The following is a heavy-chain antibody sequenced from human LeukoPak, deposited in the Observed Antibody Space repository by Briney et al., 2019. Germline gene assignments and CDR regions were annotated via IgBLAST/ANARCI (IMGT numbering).Heavy chain of an antibody. V-gene: IGHV1-69*13. CDR1: GGTFSSYA. D-gene: IGHD5-18*01. Sequence: SVKVSCKASGGTFSSYAISWVRQAPGQGLEWMGGIIPIFGTANYAQKFQGRVTITADESTSTAYMELSSLRSEDTAVYYCAREDQYVSYSYGTGNQHCYFDLWGRGTLVTVSS. CDR2: IIPIFGTA. J-gene: IGHJ2*01. CDR3: AREDQYVSYSYGTGNQHCYFDL.